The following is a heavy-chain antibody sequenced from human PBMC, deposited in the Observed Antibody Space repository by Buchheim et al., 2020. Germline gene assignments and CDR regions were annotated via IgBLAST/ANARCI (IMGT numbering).Heavy chain of an antibody. CDR3: AKEWGYYYDSGNSYFFDC. CDR2: ISSNGGTT. CDR1: GFTFSSRA. Sequence: EVQLLESGGGLVQPGGSLRLSCAASGFTFSSRAMNWVRQAPGKGLEWVSAISSNGGTTFYADPVKGRFTVSRDNSKNTLYLQMNSLRAEDTALYYCAKEWGYYYDSGNSYFFDCWGQGTL. V-gene: IGHV3-23*01. J-gene: IGHJ4*02. D-gene: IGHD3-10*01.